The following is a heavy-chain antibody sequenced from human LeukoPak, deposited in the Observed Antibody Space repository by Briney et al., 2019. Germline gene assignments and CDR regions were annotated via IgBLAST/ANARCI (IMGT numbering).Heavy chain of an antibody. Sequence: GESLKISCKGSGYSFTTYWIGWVRQMPGKGLEWMGIIYPGDSDTRYSPSFQGQVTISADKSISTAYLQWSSLKASDTAMYYCATGGGIPVVDLIFDYWGQGTLVTVSS. CDR3: ATGGGIPVVDLIFDY. V-gene: IGHV5-51*01. D-gene: IGHD2-2*01. CDR2: IYPGDSDT. CDR1: GYSFTTYW. J-gene: IGHJ4*02.